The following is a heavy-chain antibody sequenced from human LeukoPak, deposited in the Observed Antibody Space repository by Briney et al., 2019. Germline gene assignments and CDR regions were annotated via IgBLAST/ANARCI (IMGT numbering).Heavy chain of an antibody. J-gene: IGHJ4*02. Sequence: KSSETLSLTCAVYGGSFSGYYWSWIRQPPGKGLEWIGEINHSGSTNYNPSLKSRVTISVDTSKNQFSLKLTSVTAADTAVYYCARGRHSSGYYFDYWGQGTLVTVSS. V-gene: IGHV4-34*01. D-gene: IGHD3-22*01. CDR1: GGSFSGYY. CDR3: ARGRHSSGYYFDY. CDR2: INHSGST.